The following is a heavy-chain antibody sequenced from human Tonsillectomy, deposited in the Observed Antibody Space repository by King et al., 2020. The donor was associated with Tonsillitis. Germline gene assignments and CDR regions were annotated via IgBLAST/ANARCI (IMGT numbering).Heavy chain of an antibody. CDR3: GRHAKPSSFDSSCYDYFFDY. D-gene: IGHD3-22*01. CDR1: GYSFTNYW. Sequence: VQLVESGAAVKKPGESLKISCKGSGYSFTNYWIGWVRQMPGKGLEWMGIIYPDDSDARYSPSFQGQVTFSADKSISTAYLQWSSLKASDTAMYYCGRHAKPSSFDSSCYDYFFDYWGQGTLVTVSS. CDR2: IYPDDSDA. J-gene: IGHJ4*02. V-gene: IGHV5-51*01.